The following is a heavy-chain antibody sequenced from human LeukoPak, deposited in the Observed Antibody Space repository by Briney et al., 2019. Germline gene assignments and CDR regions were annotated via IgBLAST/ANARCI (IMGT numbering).Heavy chain of an antibody. V-gene: IGHV1-3*03. CDR2: INAGNGNT. D-gene: IGHD3-22*01. J-gene: IGHJ4*02. Sequence: ASVKVSCKASGYTFSSYAMHWVRQAPGQRLEWMGWINAGNGNTKLSHEFQGRVTITRDTSASTAYMELSSLRSEDTAVYYCARDAGSYYYDSSGFYYFDYWGQGTLVTVSS. CDR1: GYTFSSYA. CDR3: ARDAGSYYYDSSGFYYFDY.